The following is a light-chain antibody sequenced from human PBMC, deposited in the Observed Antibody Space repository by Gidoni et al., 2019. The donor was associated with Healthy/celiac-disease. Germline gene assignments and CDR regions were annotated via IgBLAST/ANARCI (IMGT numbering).Light chain of an antibody. V-gene: IGKV1-5*03. CDR2: KAS. CDR3: QQYNSYPLT. Sequence: DLQMTQSPSTLSASVGDRVTITCRASQRISSWLAWYQQKPGKAPKLLIYKASSLESGVPSRFSGSGSGTEFTLTISSLQPDDFATYYCQQYNSYPLTFGGGTKVEIK. J-gene: IGKJ4*01. CDR1: QRISSW.